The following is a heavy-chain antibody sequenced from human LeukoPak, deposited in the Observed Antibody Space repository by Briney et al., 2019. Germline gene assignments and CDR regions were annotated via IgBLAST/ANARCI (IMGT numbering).Heavy chain of an antibody. V-gene: IGHV3-74*01. D-gene: IGHD6-19*01. Sequence: GGSLRLSCAASGFTFSSYWMHWVRQAPGKGLVWVSRINSDGSSTSYAGSVKGRFTISRDNAKNTLYLQMNSLRAEDTAVYYCARGSVAGTGYFDYWGQGTLVTVSS. CDR1: GFTFSSYW. CDR3: ARGSVAGTGYFDY. J-gene: IGHJ4*02. CDR2: INSDGSST.